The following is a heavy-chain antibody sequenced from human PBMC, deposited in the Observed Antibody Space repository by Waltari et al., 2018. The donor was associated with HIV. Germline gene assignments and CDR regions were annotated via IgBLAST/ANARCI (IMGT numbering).Heavy chain of an antibody. CDR3: ARAFDYYYGMDV. CDR1: GFTFSSYA. Sequence: QVQLVESGGGVVQPGRSLRLSCAASGFTFSSYAMHWVRQAPGKGLEWVAVISYDGSNKYYADSVKGRFTISRDNSKNTLYLQMNSLRAEDTAVYYCARAFDYYYGMDVWGQGTTVTVSS. J-gene: IGHJ6*02. CDR2: ISYDGSNK. V-gene: IGHV3-30*04.